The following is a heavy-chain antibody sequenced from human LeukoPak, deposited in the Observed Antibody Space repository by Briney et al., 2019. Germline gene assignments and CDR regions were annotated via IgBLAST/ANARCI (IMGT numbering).Heavy chain of an antibody. CDR2: IYYSGST. CDR3: ARGISSGWLLSVDY. CDR1: GGSISRSSSY. V-gene: IGHV4-39*07. Sequence: SETLSLTCTVSGGSISRSSSYGGWIRQPPGKGLEWIGSIYYSGSTYYNPSLKSRVTISVDTSKNQFSLKLSSVTAADTAVYYCARGISSGWLLSVDYWGQGTLVTVSS. D-gene: IGHD6-19*01. J-gene: IGHJ4*02.